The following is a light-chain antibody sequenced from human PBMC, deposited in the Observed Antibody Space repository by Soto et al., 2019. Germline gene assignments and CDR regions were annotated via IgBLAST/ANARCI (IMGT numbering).Light chain of an antibody. J-gene: IGKJ1*01. V-gene: IGKV3-20*01. CDR2: GAS. CDR1: QSVSSSY. Sequence: EIVLTQSPGTLSLSPGERATLSCRASQSVSSSYLAWYQQKPGQATRLLIYGASSRATGIPDRFSGSGSGTDFTLTISRLEPEDLAVYYCQQYGSPWTFGQGTKVEIK. CDR3: QQYGSPWT.